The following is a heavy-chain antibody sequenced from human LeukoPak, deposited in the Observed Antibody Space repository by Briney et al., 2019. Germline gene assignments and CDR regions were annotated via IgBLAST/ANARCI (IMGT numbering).Heavy chain of an antibody. V-gene: IGHV3-23*01. CDR1: GFTFSSYA. CDR3: ASCPGKIKYYYDSSGRVTDY. J-gene: IGHJ4*02. Sequence: GGSLRLSCAASGFTFSSYAMSWVRQAPGKGLEWVSAISGSGGSTYYADSVKGRFTISRDNSKNTLYLQMNSLRAEDTAVYYCASCPGKIKYYYDSSGRVTDYWGQGTLVTVSS. D-gene: IGHD3-22*01. CDR2: ISGSGGST.